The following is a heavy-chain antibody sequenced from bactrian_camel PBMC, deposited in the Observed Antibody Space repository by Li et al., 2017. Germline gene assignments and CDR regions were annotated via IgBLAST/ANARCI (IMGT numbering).Heavy chain of an antibody. Sequence: HVQLVESGGGSVQTGGSLKLSCAVSGLTSSHYCMVWFRQAPGKAREMVAYVEGDGVIWHTDSVRGRFTVSKDSAKDTLYLQMNRLRPEDTAMYYCAADDLAGYIDTCPWTPERYKYWGQGTQVTVS. CDR3: AADDLAGYIDTCPWTPERYKY. V-gene: IGHV3S6*01. D-gene: IGHD1*01. J-gene: IGHJ4*01. CDR2: VEGDGVI. CDR1: GLTSSHYC.